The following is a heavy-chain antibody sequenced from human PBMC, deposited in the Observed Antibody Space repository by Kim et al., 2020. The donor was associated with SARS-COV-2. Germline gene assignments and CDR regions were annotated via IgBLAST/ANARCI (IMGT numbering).Heavy chain of an antibody. V-gene: IGHV4-34*01. CDR2: INHSGST. Sequence: SETLSLTCAVYGGSFSGYYWSWIRQPPGKGLEWIGEINHSGSTNYKPSLKSRVTISVDTSKNQFSLKLSSVTAADTAVYYCARVRSGRIWYFDLWGRGTLVTVSS. J-gene: IGHJ2*01. CDR1: GGSFSGYY. CDR3: ARVRSGRIWYFDL. D-gene: IGHD3-10*01.